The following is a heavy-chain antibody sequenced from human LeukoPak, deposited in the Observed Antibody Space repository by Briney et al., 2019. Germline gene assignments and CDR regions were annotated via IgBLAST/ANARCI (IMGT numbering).Heavy chain of an antibody. D-gene: IGHD3-22*01. J-gene: IGHJ4*02. V-gene: IGHV3-53*01. CDR1: GFTVSSNY. CDR2: IYSGGST. CDR3: ARVRSYYYDSSGYYVDY. Sequence: GGSLRLSCAASGFTVSSNYLSWVRQAPGKGLEWVSVIYSGGSTYYADSVKGRFTISRDNSKNTLYLQMNSLRAEDTAVYYCARVRSYYYDSSGYYVDYWGQGTLVIVSS.